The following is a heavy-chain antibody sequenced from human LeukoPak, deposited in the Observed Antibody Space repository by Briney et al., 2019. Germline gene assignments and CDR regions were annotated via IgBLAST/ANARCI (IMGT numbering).Heavy chain of an antibody. CDR1: GGTFSSYA. D-gene: IGHD6-13*01. J-gene: IGHJ6*03. CDR3: ARDGSSSWYGVVMDV. Sequence: ASVKVSCKASGGTFSSYAISWVRQAPGQGLEWMGRIIPIFGTANYAQKFQGRVTTTTDESTSTAYMELSSLRSEDTAVYYCARDGSSSWYGVVMDVWGKGTTVTVSS. V-gene: IGHV1-69*05. CDR2: IIPIFGTA.